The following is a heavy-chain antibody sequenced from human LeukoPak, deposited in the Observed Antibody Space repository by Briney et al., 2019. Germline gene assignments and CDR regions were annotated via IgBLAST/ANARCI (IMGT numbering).Heavy chain of an antibody. Sequence: PSETLSLTCTVSGGSISSSSYYWGWIRQPPGKGLEWIGSIYYSGSTYYNPSLKSRVTISVDTSKNQFSLKLSSVTAADTAVYYCAREQRVGGRHLDYWGQGTLVTVSS. CDR1: GGSISSSSYY. D-gene: IGHD6-13*01. J-gene: IGHJ4*02. V-gene: IGHV4-39*07. CDR2: IYYSGST. CDR3: AREQRVGGRHLDY.